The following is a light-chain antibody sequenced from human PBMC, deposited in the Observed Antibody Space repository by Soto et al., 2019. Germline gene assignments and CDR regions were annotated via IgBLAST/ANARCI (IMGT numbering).Light chain of an antibody. CDR1: QSISNH. CDR3: QQSYSSPPT. Sequence: DIQMTQSPSSLSASVEDSVIITCRASQSISNHLYWNQQKPGKAPKLLIFAASSLQSGVPSRFSCSRSGPDFALTISRLQPEDFATYYCQQSYSSPPTCGQVTKVDIK. J-gene: IGKJ1*01. V-gene: IGKV1-39*01. CDR2: AAS.